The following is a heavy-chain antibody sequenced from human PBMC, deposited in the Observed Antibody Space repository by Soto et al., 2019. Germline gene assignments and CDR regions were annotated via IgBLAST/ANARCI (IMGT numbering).Heavy chain of an antibody. CDR2: IYHSGST. CDR1: GGSISSSNW. CDR3: ARVPGADYYDSSGYRDGYYFDY. D-gene: IGHD3-22*01. Sequence: PSETLSLTCAVSGGSISSSNWWSWVGKPPGKGLEWIGEIYHSGSTNYNPSLKSRVTISVDKSKNQFSLKLSSVTAADTAVYYCARVPGADYYDSSGYRDGYYFDYWGQGTLVTVS. J-gene: IGHJ4*02. V-gene: IGHV4-4*02.